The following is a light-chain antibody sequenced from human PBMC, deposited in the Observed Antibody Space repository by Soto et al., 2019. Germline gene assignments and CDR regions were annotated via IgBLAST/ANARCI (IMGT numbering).Light chain of an antibody. CDR3: QKCDYPPI. CDR1: HDITSY. Sequence: DIQMTQSPSSLSASVGDRVTITCQASHDITSYLNWYQHKPGKAPKLLIYDASILEAGVPSRFSGSGSGTDFTFNISRLQPEDVATYYCQKCDYPPIFGPGTKVDIX. J-gene: IGKJ3*01. V-gene: IGKV1-33*01. CDR2: DAS.